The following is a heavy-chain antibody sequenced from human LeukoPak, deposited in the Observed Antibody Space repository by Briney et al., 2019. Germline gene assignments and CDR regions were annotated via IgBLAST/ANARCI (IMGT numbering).Heavy chain of an antibody. J-gene: IGHJ4*02. CDR2: INHSGST. CDR1: GGSFSGYY. D-gene: IGHD3-22*01. V-gene: IGHV4-34*01. Sequence: PSESLSLTCAVYGGSFSGYYWSWIRQPPGKGLEWIGEINHSGSTNYNPSLRSRVTISVDASKKQFSLKLSSVTAADTAVYYCARDGYSDSSGYDYPPSVWGQGTLVTVSS. CDR3: ARDGYSDSSGYDYPPSV.